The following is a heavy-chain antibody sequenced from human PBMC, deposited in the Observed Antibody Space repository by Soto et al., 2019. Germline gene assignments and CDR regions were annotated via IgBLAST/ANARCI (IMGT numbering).Heavy chain of an antibody. Sequence: GGSLRLSCAASGFTFSNYGMHWVRQAPGKGLEWVAFILYDGSEKYFVDSVKGRFTISRDNAKNTLDLQMNSLRAEDTAVYYCAKDAVQNYYFDYWGQGTLVTVSS. V-gene: IGHV3-30*18. J-gene: IGHJ4*02. CDR3: AKDAVQNYYFDY. CDR1: GFTFSNYG. D-gene: IGHD1-1*01. CDR2: ILYDGSEK.